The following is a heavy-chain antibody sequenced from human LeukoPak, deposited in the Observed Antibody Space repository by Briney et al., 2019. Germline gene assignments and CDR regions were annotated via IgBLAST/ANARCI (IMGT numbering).Heavy chain of an antibody. D-gene: IGHD6-13*01. V-gene: IGHV3-74*03. CDR2: ISVDGRST. J-gene: IGHJ4*02. Sequence: PGGSLRLSCEAYGFSLNSYWMHWVRQAPGEGPVWVSRISVDGRSTAYADSVKGRFTIPRDNAKNTLYLGMNSLRADDTAVYYCAREGYSTGWYFFDNWGRGTRVTVSS. CDR1: GFSLNSYW. CDR3: AREGYSTGWYFFDN.